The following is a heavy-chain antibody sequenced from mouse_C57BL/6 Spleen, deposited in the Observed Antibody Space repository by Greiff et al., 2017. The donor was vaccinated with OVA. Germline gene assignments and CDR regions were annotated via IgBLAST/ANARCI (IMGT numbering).Heavy chain of an antibody. V-gene: IGHV1-55*01. D-gene: IGHD2-4*01. CDR2: IYPGSGST. CDR3: AREDFGYDSAWFAY. CDR1: GYTFTSYW. Sequence: QVQLQQPGAELVKPGASVKMSCKASGYTFTSYWITWVKQRPGQGLEWIGDIYPGSGSTNYNEKFKSKATLTVDTSSSTAYMQLSSLTSEDSAVYYCAREDFGYDSAWFAYWGQGTLVTVSA. J-gene: IGHJ3*01.